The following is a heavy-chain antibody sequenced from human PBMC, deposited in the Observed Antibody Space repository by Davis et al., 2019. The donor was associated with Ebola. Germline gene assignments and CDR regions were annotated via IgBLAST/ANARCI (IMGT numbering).Heavy chain of an antibody. CDR1: GYTFTSYG. J-gene: IGHJ6*02. V-gene: IGHV1-2*02. CDR2: INPHNGNT. D-gene: IGHD3-22*01. CDR3: ARGGITMMVVPRDYYYGLDV. Sequence: ASVKVSCNASGYTFTSYGITWVRQAPGQGLEWMGWINPHNGNTNYAQKFQGRVTMSRDTSTSTAYMEMNRLRSDDTAVYFCARGGITMMVVPRDYYYGLDVWGQGTTVTVSS.